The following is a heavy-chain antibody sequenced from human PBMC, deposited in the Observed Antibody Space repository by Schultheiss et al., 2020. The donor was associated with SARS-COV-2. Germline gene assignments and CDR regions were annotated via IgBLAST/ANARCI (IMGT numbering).Heavy chain of an antibody. CDR3: ARALRDGYGTND. CDR2: ISGSGGST. V-gene: IGHV3-23*01. Sequence: GESLKISCAASGFTFSSYAMSWVRQAPGKGLEWVSAISGSGGSTYYADSVKGRFTISRDNSKNSLYLQMNSLRAEDTAVYYCARALRDGYGTNDWGQGTLVTVSS. J-gene: IGHJ4*02. D-gene: IGHD5-24*01. CDR1: GFTFSSYA.